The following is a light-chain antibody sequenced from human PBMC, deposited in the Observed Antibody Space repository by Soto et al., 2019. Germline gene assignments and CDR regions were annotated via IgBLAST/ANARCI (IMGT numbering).Light chain of an antibody. CDR2: DIV. J-gene: IGKJ1*01. CDR3: HHRDGCPAT. V-gene: IGKV3-11*01. Sequence: TVLTQSPATLSLSPGERATLSCRASQSVGIKLAWYQQKPGQSPRLLIYDIVNRATGIPARFSGSGAGTDSTLTITGLEPEDFVVYYCHHRDGCPATFGQGTKVEI. CDR1: QSVGIK.